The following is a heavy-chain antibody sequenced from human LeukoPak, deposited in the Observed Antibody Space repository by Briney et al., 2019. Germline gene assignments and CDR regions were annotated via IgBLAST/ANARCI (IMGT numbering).Heavy chain of an antibody. J-gene: IGHJ4*02. CDR2: ISGSGGDT. CDR3: AKDLGSVVTPPSLDF. CDR1: GFTFSSYA. D-gene: IGHD4-23*01. Sequence: GVLRLSCAASGFTFSSYAMSWVRQAPGKGLEWVSAISGSGGDTYYADSVKGRFTISRDNSKNTLYLQMSSLRAEDTAVYYCAKDLGSVVTPPSLDFWGQGTLVTVSS. V-gene: IGHV3-23*01.